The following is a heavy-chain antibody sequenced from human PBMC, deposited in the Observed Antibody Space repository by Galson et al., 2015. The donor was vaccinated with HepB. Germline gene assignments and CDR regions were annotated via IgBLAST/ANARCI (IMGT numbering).Heavy chain of an antibody. Sequence: SVKVSCKASGYTFTSYYMHWVRQAPGQGLEWMGWINPNSGGTNYAQKFQGWVTMTRDTSISTAYMELSRLRSDDTAVYYCARVRSAAGTVWDYWGQGTLVTVSS. J-gene: IGHJ4*02. CDR2: INPNSGGT. V-gene: IGHV1-2*04. CDR1: GYTFTSYY. D-gene: IGHD6-13*01. CDR3: ARVRSAAGTVWDY.